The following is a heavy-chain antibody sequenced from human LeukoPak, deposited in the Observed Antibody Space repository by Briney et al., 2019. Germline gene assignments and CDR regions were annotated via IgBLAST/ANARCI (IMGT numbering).Heavy chain of an antibody. Sequence: GGSLRLSCAASGFTFSSYSINWVRQAPGKGLEWVSSISSSSSYIYYADSVKGRFTISRDNAKNSLYLQMNSRRAEDTAVYYCARAYYYDSSGSRTFEYWGQGTLVTVYS. CDR2: ISSSSSYI. CDR3: ARAYYYDSSGSRTFEY. CDR1: GFTFSSYS. J-gene: IGHJ4*02. V-gene: IGHV3-21*01. D-gene: IGHD3-22*01.